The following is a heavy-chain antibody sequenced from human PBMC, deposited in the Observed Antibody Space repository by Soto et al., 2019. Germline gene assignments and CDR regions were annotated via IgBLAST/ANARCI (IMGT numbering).Heavy chain of an antibody. CDR1: GGSISSSNW. CDR2: IYHSGST. CDR3: AREGDCSSTSCSYYYYGMDV. J-gene: IGHJ6*02. V-gene: IGHV4-4*02. D-gene: IGHD2-2*01. Sequence: QVQLQESGPGLVKPSGTLSLTCAVSGGSISSSNWWSWVRQPPGKGLEWIGEIYHSGSTNYNPSLKSRVPIAGDKSTHQFALKLSSVTAADTAVYYCAREGDCSSTSCSYYYYGMDVWGQGTTVTVSS.